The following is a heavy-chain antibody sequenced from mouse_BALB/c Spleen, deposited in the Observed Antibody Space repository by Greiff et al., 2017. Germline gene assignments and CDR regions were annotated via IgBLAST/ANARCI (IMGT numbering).Heavy chain of an antibody. CDR3: ARSSLGPFYFDY. V-gene: IGHV1S137*01. J-gene: IGHJ2*01. CDR1: GYTFTDYA. Sequence: QVQLQQSGAELVRPGVSVKISCKGSGYTFTDYAMHWVKQSHAKSLEWIGVISTYYGDASYNQKFKGKATMTVDKSSSTAYMQLSSLASEDSAVYYCARSSLGPFYFDYWGQGTTLTVSS. D-gene: IGHD6-2*01. CDR2: ISTYYGDA.